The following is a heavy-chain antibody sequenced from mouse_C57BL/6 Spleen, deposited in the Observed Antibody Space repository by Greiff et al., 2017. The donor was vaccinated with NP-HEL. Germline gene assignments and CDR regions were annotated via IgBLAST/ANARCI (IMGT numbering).Heavy chain of an antibody. J-gene: IGHJ1*03. CDR2: ISNGGGST. CDR1: GFTFSDYY. V-gene: IGHV5-12*01. Sequence: DVKLVESGGGLVQPGGSLKLSCAASGFTFSDYYMYWVRQTPEKRLEWVAYISNGGGSTYYPDTVKGRFTISRDNAKNTLYLQMSRLKSEDTAMYYCARHGGLRENWYFDVWGTGTTVTVSS. CDR3: ARHGGLRENWYFDV. D-gene: IGHD2-2*01.